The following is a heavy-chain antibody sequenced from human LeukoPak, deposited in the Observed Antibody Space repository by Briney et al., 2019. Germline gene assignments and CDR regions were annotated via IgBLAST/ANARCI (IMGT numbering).Heavy chain of an antibody. CDR3: ARDGLGYGRPFDY. CDR2: ISHDGGNK. V-gene: IGHV3-30*03. CDR1: GFTFSSYD. Sequence: GGSLRLSCAASGFTFSSYDMHWVRQAPGKGLEWVAVISHDGGNKYYADSVKGRFTISRDNSKNTLYLQMTSLRTEDTAVYYCARDGLGYGRPFDYWGQGTLVTVSS. J-gene: IGHJ4*02. D-gene: IGHD1-1*01.